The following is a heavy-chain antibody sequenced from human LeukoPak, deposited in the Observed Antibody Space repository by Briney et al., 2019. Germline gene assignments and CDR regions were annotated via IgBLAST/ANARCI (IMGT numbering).Heavy chain of an antibody. CDR3: AKDLRSYGFDY. CDR1: GGSISSYY. V-gene: IGHV4-59*01. D-gene: IGHD5-18*01. CDR2: IYYSGST. J-gene: IGHJ4*02. Sequence: SETLSLTCTVSGGSISSYYWSWIRQPPGKGLEWIGYIYYSGSTNYNPSLKSRVTISVDTSKNQFSLKLSSVTAADTAVYYCAKDLRSYGFDYWGQGTLVTVSS.